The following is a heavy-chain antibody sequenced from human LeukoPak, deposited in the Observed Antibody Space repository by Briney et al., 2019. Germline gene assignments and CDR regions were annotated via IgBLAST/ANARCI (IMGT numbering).Heavy chain of an antibody. J-gene: IGHJ4*02. D-gene: IGHD3-22*01. CDR1: GGSISSSSYY. Sequence: SETLSLACTVSGGSISSSSYYWGWIRQPPGKGLEWIGSIYYSGSTYYNPSLKSRVTISVDTSKNQLSLKLSSVTAADTAVYYCARGGYDSSESFDYWGQGTLVTVSS. V-gene: IGHV4-39*07. CDR2: IYYSGST. CDR3: ARGGYDSSESFDY.